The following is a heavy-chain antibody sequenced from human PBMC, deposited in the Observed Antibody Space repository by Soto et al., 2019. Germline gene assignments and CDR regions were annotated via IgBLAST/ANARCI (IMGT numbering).Heavy chain of an antibody. Sequence: AWMAIISYDGTNTYYADSVKGRFTISRDNSKNTLYLQMNSLRVEDTAVYYCASGRQPFLERWPAALFDYWAQRALVTVSS. CDR3: ASGRQPFLERWPAALFDY. CDR2: ISYDGTNT. D-gene: IGHD2-2*01. J-gene: IGHJ4*02. V-gene: IGHV3-30*01.